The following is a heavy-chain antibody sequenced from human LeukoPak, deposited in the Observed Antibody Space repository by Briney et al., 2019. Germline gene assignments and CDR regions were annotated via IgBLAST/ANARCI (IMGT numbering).Heavy chain of an antibody. Sequence: ASVKVSCKASGGTFSSYAISWVRQAPGQGLEWMGRIIPIFGTANYAQKFQGRVTITTDESTSTAYMELSSLRSEDTAVYYCARSRMVDTSTAYYFDFWGRGTLVTVSS. D-gene: IGHD5-18*01. J-gene: IGHJ4*02. CDR1: GGTFSSYA. CDR2: IIPIFGTA. CDR3: ARSRMVDTSTAYYFDF. V-gene: IGHV1-69*05.